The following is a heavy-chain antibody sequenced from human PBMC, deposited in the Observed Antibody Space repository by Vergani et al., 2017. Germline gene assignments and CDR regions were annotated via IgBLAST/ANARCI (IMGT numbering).Heavy chain of an antibody. CDR2: TYYRSKWYN. Sequence: QVQLQQSGPGLVKPSQTLSLTCAISGDSVSSNSAAWNWIRQSPSRGLEWLGRTYYRSKWYNDYAVSVKSRITSNPDTSKNQFSLQLNSVTPEDTAVYYCARDRAPEYSSSSAWFDPWGQGTLVTVSS. D-gene: IGHD6-6*01. CDR3: ARDRAPEYSSSSAWFDP. J-gene: IGHJ5*02. CDR1: GDSVSSNSAA. V-gene: IGHV6-1*01.